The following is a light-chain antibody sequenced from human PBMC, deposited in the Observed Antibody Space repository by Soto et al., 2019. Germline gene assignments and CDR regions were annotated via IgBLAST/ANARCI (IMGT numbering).Light chain of an antibody. V-gene: IGKV3-15*01. CDR2: GAS. CDR3: QHDNCWPRT. CDR1: QSVSTN. J-gene: IGKJ1*01. Sequence: MVLTQSPATLSVSPGERATLSCRACQSVSTNLAWYQQKPGQAPRLLIYGASTRATGVPARFSGSWSGTEFTLAISSLQSEDFAVYHCQHDNCWPRTLGQGTKVDSK.